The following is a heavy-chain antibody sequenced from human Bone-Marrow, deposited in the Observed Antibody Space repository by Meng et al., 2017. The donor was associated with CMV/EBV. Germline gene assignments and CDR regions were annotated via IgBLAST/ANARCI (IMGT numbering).Heavy chain of an antibody. Sequence: GESLKISCVASGFTFSTDWMNWVRQAPGKGLEWVANIKQDGSLKNYADSVRGRFTISRDNSKNTLYLQMNSLRAEETALYYCARGPSGSFGGVDYWGPGTLVTVSS. CDR1: GFTFSTDW. CDR3: ARGPSGSFGGVDY. D-gene: IGHD1-26*01. J-gene: IGHJ4*02. V-gene: IGHV3-7*03. CDR2: IKQDGSLK.